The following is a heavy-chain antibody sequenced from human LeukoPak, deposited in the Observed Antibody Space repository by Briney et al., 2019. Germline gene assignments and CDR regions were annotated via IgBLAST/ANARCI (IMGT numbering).Heavy chain of an antibody. V-gene: IGHV4-4*02. CDR2: IYHSGST. J-gene: IGHJ3*02. D-gene: IGHD3-10*01. CDR3: ARLYYYGSGSYKLGPDAFDI. CDR1: GGSIDSNSW. Sequence: SETLSLTCAVSGGSIDSNSWWSWVRQPPGKGLEWIGEIYHSGSTNYNPALKSRVSMSIDKSKNQFSLRLTSVTAADTAVYYCARLYYYGSGSYKLGPDAFDIWGQGTMVTVSS.